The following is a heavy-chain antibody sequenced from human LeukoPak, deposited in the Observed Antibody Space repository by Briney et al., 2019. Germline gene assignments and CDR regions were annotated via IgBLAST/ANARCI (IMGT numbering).Heavy chain of an antibody. D-gene: IGHD3-10*01. CDR1: GYTFTGYY. CDR3: ARLPLWFGELLPFDY. CDR2: INPNSGGT. Sequence: ASVKVSCKASGYTFTGYYMHWVRLAPGQGLEWMGWINPNSGGTNYAQKFQGRVTMTRDTSISTAYMELSRLRSDDTAVYYCARLPLWFGELLPFDYWGQGTLVTVSS. V-gene: IGHV1-2*02. J-gene: IGHJ4*02.